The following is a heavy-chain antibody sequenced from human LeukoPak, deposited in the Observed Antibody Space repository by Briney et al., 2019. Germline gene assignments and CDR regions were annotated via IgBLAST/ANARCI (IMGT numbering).Heavy chain of an antibody. CDR1: GYTFTSYY. V-gene: IGHV1-46*01. CDR3: ARGGISYNYMDV. CDR2: INPSGGST. D-gene: IGHD1-1*01. Sequence: ASVKVSCKASGYTFTSYYMHWVRQAPGQGLEWMGIINPSGGSTSYAQKFQGRVTMTRDMSTSTVYMELSSLRFEDTAVYYCARGGISYNYMDVWGKGTTVTVSS. J-gene: IGHJ6*03.